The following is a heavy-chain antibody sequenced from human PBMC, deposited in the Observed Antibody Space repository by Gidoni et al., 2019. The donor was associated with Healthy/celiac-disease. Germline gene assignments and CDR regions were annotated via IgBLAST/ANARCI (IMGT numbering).Heavy chain of an antibody. CDR1: GFSLSTSGVG. J-gene: IGHJ4*02. Sequence: QITLKESGPTLVQPTQPLTLTCPFSGFSLSTSGVGVGWIRHPPGKALECIALIYWDDDKRYSPSLKSRLTITKDTSKNQVVLTMTNMEPVDTATYYCAHRFGLRGGGYFDYWGQGTLVTVSS. V-gene: IGHV2-5*02. CDR3: AHRFGLRGGGYFDY. D-gene: IGHD3-9*01. CDR2: IYWDDDK.